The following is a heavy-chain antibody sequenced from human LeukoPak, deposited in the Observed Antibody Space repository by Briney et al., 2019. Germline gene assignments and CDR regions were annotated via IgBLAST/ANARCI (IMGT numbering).Heavy chain of an antibody. Sequence: ASVKVSCKASGYTCTSYGISWVRQAPGQGLEWMGWISAYNGNTNYAQKLQGRVTMTTDTSTSTAYMELRSLRSDDTAVYYCARDLLGYCSSTSCPGWGYWGQGTLVTVSS. CDR2: ISAYNGNT. CDR1: GYTCTSYG. D-gene: IGHD2-2*01. V-gene: IGHV1-18*04. J-gene: IGHJ4*02. CDR3: ARDLLGYCSSTSCPGWGY.